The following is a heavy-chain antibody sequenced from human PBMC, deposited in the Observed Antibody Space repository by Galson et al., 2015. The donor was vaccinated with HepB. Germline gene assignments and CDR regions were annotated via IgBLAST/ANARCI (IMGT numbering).Heavy chain of an antibody. CDR3: ARTISHSDLSGYYFDY. Sequence: PALVKPTQTLTLTCTFSGFSLSSTKTRTSWFRQPPGKALEWLALIDWDGDKFFKSSLKTRLTISKDTSENQVVLAMTDMEPVDTGTFYCARTISHSDLSGYYFDYWGQGIPVTVSS. CDR2: IDWDGDK. J-gene: IGHJ4*02. D-gene: IGHD3-3*01. CDR1: GFSLSSTKTR. V-gene: IGHV2-70*04.